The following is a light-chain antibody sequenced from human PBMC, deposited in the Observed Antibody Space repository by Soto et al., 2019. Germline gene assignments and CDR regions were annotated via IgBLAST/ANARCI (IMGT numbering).Light chain of an antibody. CDR2: AAS. CDR1: QDIRKD. V-gene: IGKV1-17*01. Sequence: IQMTQSPSSLSASVGDRVTITCRASQDIRKDLAWYQQKPGKAPKLLIYAASTLESGVPSRFSATVSGTEFSLTITSLQPEDFATYYCQQLFDSPITFGQGTRLEIK. J-gene: IGKJ5*01. CDR3: QQLFDSPIT.